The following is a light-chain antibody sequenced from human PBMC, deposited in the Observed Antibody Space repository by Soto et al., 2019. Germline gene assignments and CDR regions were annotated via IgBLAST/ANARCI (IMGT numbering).Light chain of an antibody. J-gene: IGKJ5*01. CDR3: QQYIKWPIT. Sequence: EIVMTQSPATLSVSPGESATLSCRASQSVSSDLAWYQQKPGQAPRLLIYYTSTRATGFPARFSGGGSGTEFTLTISSLQSEDSAFYYCQQYIKWPITFGQGTRLEIK. CDR2: YTS. CDR1: QSVSSD. V-gene: IGKV3-15*01.